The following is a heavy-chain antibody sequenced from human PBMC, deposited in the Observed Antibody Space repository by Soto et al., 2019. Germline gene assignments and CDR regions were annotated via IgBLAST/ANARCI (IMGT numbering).Heavy chain of an antibody. V-gene: IGHV3-7*01. J-gene: IGHJ4*02. CDR1: GFTFSRYW. Sequence: GGSLRLSCAASGFTFSRYWMTWVRQAPGKGLEWVANIKQDGSEIYYVDSVKGRFTISRDNAENSLYLQMNSLRAEDTAVYYCARYPVCSGGSCYDYWGQGTLVTVSS. CDR2: IKQDGSEI. CDR3: ARYPVCSGGSCYDY. D-gene: IGHD2-15*01.